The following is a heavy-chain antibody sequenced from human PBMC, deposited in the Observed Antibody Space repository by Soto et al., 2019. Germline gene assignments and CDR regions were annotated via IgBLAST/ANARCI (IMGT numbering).Heavy chain of an antibody. V-gene: IGHV1-69*12. CDR2: IIPIFGTA. CDR1: GGTFSNYA. Sequence: QVQLVQSGAEVKKPGSSVKVSCKASGGTFSNYAINWVRQAPGQGLEWMGGIIPIFGTAKSAQKFQGRVTVTADESTGTAYMELRSLRSDDTAVYFCASSGERDYDDTSGYGWGQGTLVSVSP. D-gene: IGHD3-22*01. CDR3: ASSGERDYDDTSGYG. J-gene: IGHJ1*01.